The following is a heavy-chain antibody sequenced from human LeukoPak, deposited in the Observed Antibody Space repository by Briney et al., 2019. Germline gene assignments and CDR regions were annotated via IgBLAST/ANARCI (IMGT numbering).Heavy chain of an antibody. D-gene: IGHD3-10*01. Sequence: SVKVSCKASGGTFSSYAISWVRQAPGQELEWMGGIIPIFGTANYAQKFQGRVTITADESTSTAYMELSSLRSEDTAVYYCARTWFGDQRGWFDPWGQGTLVTVSS. CDR3: ARTWFGDQRGWFDP. CDR2: IIPIFGTA. J-gene: IGHJ5*02. CDR1: GGTFSSYA. V-gene: IGHV1-69*13.